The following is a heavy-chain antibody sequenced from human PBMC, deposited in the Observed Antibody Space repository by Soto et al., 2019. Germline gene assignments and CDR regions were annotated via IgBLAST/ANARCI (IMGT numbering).Heavy chain of an antibody. CDR2: IIPIFGTA. CDR3: ARDRGPSSGYYPYWFDP. CDR1: GGTFSSYA. Sequence: ASVKVSCKASGGTFSSYAISWVRQAPGQGLEWMGEIIPIFGTANYAQKFQGRVTITADESTSTAYMELSSLRSEDTAVYYCARDRGPSSGYYPYWFDPWGQGALVTVSS. D-gene: IGHD3-22*01. V-gene: IGHV1-69*13. J-gene: IGHJ5*02.